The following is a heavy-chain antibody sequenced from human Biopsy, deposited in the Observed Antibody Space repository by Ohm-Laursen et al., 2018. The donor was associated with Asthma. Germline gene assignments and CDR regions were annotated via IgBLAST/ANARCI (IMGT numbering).Heavy chain of an antibody. J-gene: IGHJ6*02. CDR3: ARAYSSGWTRGMDV. CDR1: GFAFSQYG. CDR2: ISYDGRTT. Sequence: SLRLSCSASGFAFSQYGMHWVRQAPGQGLEWVAVISYDGRTTYYAGSVEGRLTISRDNAKNTLSLQMNSMSAADTAVYYCARAYSSGWTRGMDVWGQGTTVIVSS. V-gene: IGHV3-30*03. D-gene: IGHD6-19*01.